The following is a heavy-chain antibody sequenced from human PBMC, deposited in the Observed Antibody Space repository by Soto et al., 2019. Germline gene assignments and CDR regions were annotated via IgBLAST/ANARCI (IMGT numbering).Heavy chain of an antibody. D-gene: IGHD3-22*01. V-gene: IGHV1-18*01. Sequence: GASVKVSCKASGYTFSTYAMSWVRQAPGQGLEWMGWISAYNGNTNYSQKLQGRVTMTTDTSTSTAYMELRSLRSDDTAVYYCARDTYYDSSGYYDFWGQGTLVTVSS. CDR3: ARDTYYDSSGYYDF. J-gene: IGHJ4*02. CDR2: ISAYNGNT. CDR1: GYTFSTYA.